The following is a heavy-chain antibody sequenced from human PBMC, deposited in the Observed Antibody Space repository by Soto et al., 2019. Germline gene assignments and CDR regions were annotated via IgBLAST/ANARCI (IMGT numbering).Heavy chain of an antibody. CDR3: ARATTSPLYSYYGMDV. CDR2: IIPIFGTA. Sequence: QVQLVQSGAEVKKPGSSVKVSCKASGGTFSSYAISWVRQAPGQGLEWMGGIIPIFGTANYAQKVQGRVTIIADESTRTAYMALSSLRSEDTAVYYCARATTSPLYSYYGMDVWGHGTTVTVSS. V-gene: IGHV1-69*12. CDR1: GGTFSSYA. J-gene: IGHJ6*02.